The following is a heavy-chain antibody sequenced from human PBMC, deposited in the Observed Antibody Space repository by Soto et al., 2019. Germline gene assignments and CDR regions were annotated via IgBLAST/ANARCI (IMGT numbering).Heavy chain of an antibody. D-gene: IGHD2-2*01. V-gene: IGHV1-69*01. CDR3: ARVLVVPAAIASYYYYGMDV. J-gene: IGHJ6*02. CDR1: GGTFSSYA. CDR2: IIPIFGTA. Sequence: QVQLVQSGAEVKKPGSSVKVSCKASGGTFSSYAISWVRQAPGQGLEWMGGIIPIFGTANYAQKFQGRVTITADESTSTAYMELSSLRSEDTAVYYCARVLVVPAAIASYYYYGMDVWGQGTTVTVPS.